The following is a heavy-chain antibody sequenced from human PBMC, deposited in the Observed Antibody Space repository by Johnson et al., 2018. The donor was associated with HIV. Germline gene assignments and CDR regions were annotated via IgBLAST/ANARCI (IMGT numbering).Heavy chain of an antibody. CDR1: GFTFSSYA. J-gene: IGHJ3*02. CDR2: ISYDGSNK. CDR3: ARARNWNDDDAFDI. D-gene: IGHD1-1*01. Sequence: QVQLVESGGGVVQPERSLRLSCAASGFTFSSYAMHWVRQAPGKGLEWVACISYDGSNKHYAGSVKGRFTISRDNSKNTLYLQMNSLRAEDTAVYYCARARNWNDDDAFDIWGQGTMVTVSS. V-gene: IGHV3-30*04.